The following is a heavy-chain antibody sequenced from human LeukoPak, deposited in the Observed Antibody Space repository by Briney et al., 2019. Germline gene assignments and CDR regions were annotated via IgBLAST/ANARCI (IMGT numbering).Heavy chain of an antibody. Sequence: PGGSLRLSCSASGFPFSSYAMHWVRQAPGKGLEYVSAISDSGGSTYYADSVKGRFTISRDNAKNTLYLQMNSLRAEDTAVYYCARAYDYVGDAFDIWGQGTMVTVSS. V-gene: IGHV3-64*04. D-gene: IGHD3-16*01. CDR1: GFPFSSYA. CDR3: ARAYDYVGDAFDI. CDR2: ISDSGGST. J-gene: IGHJ3*02.